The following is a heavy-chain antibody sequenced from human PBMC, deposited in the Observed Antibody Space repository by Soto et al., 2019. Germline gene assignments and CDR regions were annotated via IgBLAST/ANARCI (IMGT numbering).Heavy chain of an antibody. CDR3: ATWQGSHNFHY. CDR1: GFTFSLYG. Sequence: GGSLRLSCAASGFTFSLYGMHWVRQAPGKGLEWVAAIWDDGRRKDCADSVKDRLFISRDNSKNTLYLQLDSLRPEDTAVYYCATWQGSHNFHYWGQGTLVTVSS. V-gene: IGHV3-33*01. CDR2: IWDDGRRK. J-gene: IGHJ4*02.